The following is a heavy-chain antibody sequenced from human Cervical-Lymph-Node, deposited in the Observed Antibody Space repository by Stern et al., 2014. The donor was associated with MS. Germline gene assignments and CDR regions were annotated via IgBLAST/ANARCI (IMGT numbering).Heavy chain of an antibody. V-gene: IGHV1-46*03. Sequence: QDQLVQSGAEVRKPGASVKVSCKASGYIFPNYYMHWVRQAPGQGLLWMGIINPSGGSTTYTQTFQGRVTVTRDTSTSTVYMELSSLRSEDTAVYYCARADREYSSAYYFDYWGQGTLVTVSS. CDR2: INPSGGST. CDR3: ARADREYSSAYYFDY. D-gene: IGHD3-16*01. CDR1: GYIFPNYY. J-gene: IGHJ4*02.